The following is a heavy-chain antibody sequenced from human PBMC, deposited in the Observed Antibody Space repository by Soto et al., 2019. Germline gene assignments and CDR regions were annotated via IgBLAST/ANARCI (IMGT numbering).Heavy chain of an antibody. CDR2: MYYNGTT. D-gene: IGHD3-16*01. V-gene: IGHV4-61*01. Sequence: PSETLSLTCTVSGAPVSSDTHFWTWIRQPPGKGLEWIGYMYYNGTTYSNPALKSRVTLSVDTSKNQFSLSLNSVVAADTAVYYCARKIRHRTYCFDYWGPGTQVTV. CDR1: GAPVSSDTHF. J-gene: IGHJ4*02. CDR3: ARKIRHRTYCFDY.